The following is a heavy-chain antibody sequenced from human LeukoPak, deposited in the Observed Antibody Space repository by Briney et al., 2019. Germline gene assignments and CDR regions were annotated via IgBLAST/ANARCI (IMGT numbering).Heavy chain of an antibody. CDR1: GGSISSYY. Sequence: TSETLSLTCTVSGGSISSYYWNWIRQPAGKGLEWIGRIHTSGSTNYNPSLKSRVTMSVDTSKNKFSLKLSSVTAADTAVYYCARVICSGGSCRFGYWGQGTLVTVSS. CDR3: ARVICSGGSCRFGY. CDR2: IHTSGST. J-gene: IGHJ4*02. V-gene: IGHV4-4*07. D-gene: IGHD2-15*01.